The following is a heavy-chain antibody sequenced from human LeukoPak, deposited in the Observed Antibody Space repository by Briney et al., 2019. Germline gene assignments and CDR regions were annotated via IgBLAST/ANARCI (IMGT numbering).Heavy chain of an antibody. CDR3: ARHLSIRIYY. CDR1: GYTFTSYG. CDR2: IDAYSGNT. D-gene: IGHD1-14*01. V-gene: IGHV1-18*01. J-gene: IGHJ4*02. Sequence: ASVKVSCKAAGYTFTSYGISWGRQAPGQELEWMGWIDAYSGNTNYAQNFLGRVTLTSDTSTTTAFMELRNLRYDDTAVYYCARHLSIRIYYWGQGTLVTVSS.